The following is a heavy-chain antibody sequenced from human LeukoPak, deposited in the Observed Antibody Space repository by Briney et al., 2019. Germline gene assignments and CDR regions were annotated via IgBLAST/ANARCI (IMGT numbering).Heavy chain of an antibody. CDR3: ATGGPGFLEWLPLDN. D-gene: IGHD3-3*01. V-gene: IGHV3-23*01. CDR2: ISGSGGST. J-gene: IGHJ4*02. Sequence: QTGGSLRLSCAASGFTFSSYAMSWVRQAPGKGLEWVSAISGSGGSTYYADSVKGRFTISRDNSKNTLYLQMNSLRAEDTAVYYCATGGPGFLEWLPLDNWGQGTLATVSS. CDR1: GFTFSSYA.